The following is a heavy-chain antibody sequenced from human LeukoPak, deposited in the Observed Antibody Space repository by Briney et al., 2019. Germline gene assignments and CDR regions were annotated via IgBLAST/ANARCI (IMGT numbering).Heavy chain of an antibody. J-gene: IGHJ4*02. CDR2: ISGSGGST. D-gene: IGHD3-3*01. CDR1: GGSFSGYY. Sequence: ETLSLTCAVYGGSFSGYYWSWVRQAPGKGLEWVSAISGSGGSTYYADSVKGRFTISRDNSKNTLYLQMNSLRAEDTAVYYCAKDGDYDFWSGYLWKFDYWGQGTLVTVSS. V-gene: IGHV3-23*01. CDR3: AKDGDYDFWSGYLWKFDY.